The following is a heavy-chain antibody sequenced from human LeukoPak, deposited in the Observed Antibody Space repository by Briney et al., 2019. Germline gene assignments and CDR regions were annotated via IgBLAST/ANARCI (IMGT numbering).Heavy chain of an antibody. D-gene: IGHD6-19*01. V-gene: IGHV4-4*02. CDR1: GGSVSTTHW. CDR2: ISFNGNT. CDR3: ARSFSGPTGADY. J-gene: IGHJ4*02. Sequence: SGTLSLTCVVSGGSVSTTHWWTWVRQPPGKGLEWIGYISFNGNTYYNPSLKSRVTISGDTSKNQFSLKLSSVTAADTAVYYCARSFSGPTGADYWGQGTLVTVSS.